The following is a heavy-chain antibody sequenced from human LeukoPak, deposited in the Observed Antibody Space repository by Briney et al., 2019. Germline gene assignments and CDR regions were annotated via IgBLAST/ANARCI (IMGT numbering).Heavy chain of an antibody. Sequence: PSQTLSLTCTVSGGSISSGSYYWSWIRQPAGKGLEWLGRSYTSGSTNYNPSLKSRVTISVDTSKNQFSLKLSSVTAADTAVYYCAREPIYYYGSGSYPQSDYWGQGTLVTVSS. CDR1: GGSISSGSYY. J-gene: IGHJ4*02. D-gene: IGHD3-10*01. CDR2: SYTSGST. V-gene: IGHV4-61*02. CDR3: AREPIYYYGSGSYPQSDY.